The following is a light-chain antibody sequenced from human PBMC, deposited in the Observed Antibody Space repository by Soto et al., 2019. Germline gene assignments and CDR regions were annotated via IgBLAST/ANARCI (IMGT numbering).Light chain of an antibody. V-gene: IGLV2-23*01. CDR1: SSDVGSYNL. J-gene: IGLJ2*01. CDR3: CSYAGSSTYVE. Sequence: QSVLAQPASVSGSPGQSITISCTGTSSDVGSYNLVSWYQQHPGKAPKLMIYEGSKRPSGVSNRFSGSKSGNTASLTISGLQADDEADYYCCSYAGSSTYVEFGGGTKVTVL. CDR2: EGS.